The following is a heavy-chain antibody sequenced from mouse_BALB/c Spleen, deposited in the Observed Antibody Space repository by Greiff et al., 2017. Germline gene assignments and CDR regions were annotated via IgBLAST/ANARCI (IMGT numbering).Heavy chain of an antibody. J-gene: IGHJ3*01. D-gene: IGHD3-1*01. CDR2: ICAGGST. CDR1: GFSFTSYG. Sequence: VQLLQSGPGLVAPSQCLSISCAVSGFSFTSYGVHWVRQPPGKRLEWLGVICAGGSTNYNSALMSRLSICKDNSKSQVFLKMNSLQTDDTAMYYCASHSSGSGFGYGGQGTLVTVSA. CDR3: ASHSSGSGFGY. V-gene: IGHV2-9*02.